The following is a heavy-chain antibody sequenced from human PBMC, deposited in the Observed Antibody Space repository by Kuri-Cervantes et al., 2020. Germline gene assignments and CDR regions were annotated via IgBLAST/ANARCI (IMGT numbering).Heavy chain of an antibody. Sequence: SETLSLTCAVYGGSFSGYYWSWIRQPPGKGLEWIGEINHSGSTNYNPSLKSRVTISVDTSKNQFSLKLSSVTAADTAVYYCARTSHYSFDYWGQGTLVTVSS. V-gene: IGHV4-34*01. J-gene: IGHJ4*02. CDR2: INHSGST. CDR1: GGSFSGYY. CDR3: ARTSHYSFDY.